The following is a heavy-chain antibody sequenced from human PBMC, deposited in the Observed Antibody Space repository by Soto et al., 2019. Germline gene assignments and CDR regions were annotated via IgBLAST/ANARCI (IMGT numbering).Heavy chain of an antibody. V-gene: IGHV1-69*02. J-gene: IGHJ6*02. Sequence: ISWVRQAPGLGLEWMGRVNPILSIANYAQKFQGRVTITADKSTSTAYMELSSLRSEDTAVYYCANLTTDESNYYYGMDVWGQGTTVTVPS. CDR3: ANLTTDESNYYYGMDV. D-gene: IGHD4-17*01. CDR2: VNPILSIA.